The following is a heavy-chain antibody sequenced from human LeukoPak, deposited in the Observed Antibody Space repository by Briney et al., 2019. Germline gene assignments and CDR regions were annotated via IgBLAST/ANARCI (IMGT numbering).Heavy chain of an antibody. CDR3: TRVVNGGHFDY. CDR2: VYLTGTS. V-gene: IGHV4-59*01. Sequence: SETLSLTCSVSGASINDYYWTWIRQPPGKGLEWIGYVYLTGTSGYHPSLKSRVAMSLDTSKNQVSLKLRSVTAADTAVYFCTRVVNGGHFDYWGQGTLVTVSS. D-gene: IGHD2-8*01. CDR1: GASINDYY. J-gene: IGHJ4*02.